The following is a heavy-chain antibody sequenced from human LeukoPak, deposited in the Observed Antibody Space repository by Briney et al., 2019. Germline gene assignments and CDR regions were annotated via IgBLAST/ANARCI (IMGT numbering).Heavy chain of an antibody. CDR1: GFILSNYS. CDR3: ARLHYDVLTGPFDY. CDR2: ISSSSDFI. D-gene: IGHD3-9*01. J-gene: IGHJ4*02. Sequence: PGGSLRLSCAASGFILSNYSMNWVRQAPGKGLEWVSYISSSSDFIYYADSMKGRFTISRDNAKNSLYLQMNSLRAEDTAVYYCARLHYDVLTGPFDYWGQGTLVTVSS. V-gene: IGHV3-48*01.